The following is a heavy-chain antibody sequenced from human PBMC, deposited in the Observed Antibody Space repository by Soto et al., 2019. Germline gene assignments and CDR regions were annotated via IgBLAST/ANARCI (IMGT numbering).Heavy chain of an antibody. CDR2: INTGNGNT. V-gene: IGHV1-3*04. D-gene: IGHD3-9*01. CDR3: ARMKVDSYQFYYAMDV. CDR1: GYTFTTYA. J-gene: IGHJ6*02. Sequence: GASVKVSCKASGYTFTTYAMHWVRQAPGQRLEWMGWINTGNGNTKYSQKFQGRLTISKDTSGSQVVLSMTNVDPVDTATYYCARMKVDSYQFYYAMDVWGQGTTVTVSS.